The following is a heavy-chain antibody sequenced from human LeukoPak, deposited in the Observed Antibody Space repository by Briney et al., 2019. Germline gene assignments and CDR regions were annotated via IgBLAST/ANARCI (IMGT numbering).Heavy chain of an antibody. CDR1: GGSINSYY. D-gene: IGHD1-26*01. J-gene: IGHJ6*02. CDR3: ARVGGTNYYYYGMDV. CDR2: IYYSGST. Sequence: SETLSLTCTVSGGSINSYYWSWIRQPPGKGLEWIGYIYYSGSTNYNPSLKSRVTISVDTSKNQFSLKLSSVTAADTAVYYCARVGGTNYYYYGMDVWGQGTTVTVSS. V-gene: IGHV4-59*01.